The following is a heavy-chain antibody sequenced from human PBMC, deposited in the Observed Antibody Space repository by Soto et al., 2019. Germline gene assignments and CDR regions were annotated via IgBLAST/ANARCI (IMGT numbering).Heavy chain of an antibody. CDR3: ATVHNTSRSFDY. V-gene: IGHV3-23*01. CDR2: TGISGRTT. J-gene: IGHJ4*02. D-gene: IGHD1-20*01. Sequence: EVQLLDSGGGLVQPGESLRLSCAASGFTITSSAMSWVRQAPGKGLEWVSTTGISGRTTYYADSVKGRFTVSRDDSKNPLALQMSSLRAEDTAVYYCATVHNTSRSFDYWGQGTPVTVSS. CDR1: GFTITSSA.